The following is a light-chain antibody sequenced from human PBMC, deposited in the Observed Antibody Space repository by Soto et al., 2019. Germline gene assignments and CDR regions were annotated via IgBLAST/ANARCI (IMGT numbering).Light chain of an antibody. CDR3: QQRSNWPHT. CDR1: QSIGSY. Sequence: IVLTHSPATLSWSPGERATLSCRASQSIGSYLAWYQQKPGQAPRLLIHDASSRATDIPARFRGSGSGADFTLSISTIEPEHFAVYYCQQRSNWPHTVGGGTKVDIK. J-gene: IGKJ4*01. CDR2: DAS. V-gene: IGKV3-11*01.